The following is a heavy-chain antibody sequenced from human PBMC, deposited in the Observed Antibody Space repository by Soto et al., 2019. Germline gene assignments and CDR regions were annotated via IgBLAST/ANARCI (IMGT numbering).Heavy chain of an antibody. CDR2: ISYDGSNK. J-gene: IGHJ6*02. CDR3: AKDLIVTAYCGGDCYKYGMDV. V-gene: IGHV3-30*18. CDR1: GFTFSSYG. Sequence: PVGSLRLSCAASGFTFSSYGMHWVRQAPGKGLEWVAVISYDGSNKYYADSVKGRFTISRDNSKNTLYLQMNSLRAEDTAVYYCAKDLIVTAYCGGDCYKYGMDVWGQGTTVTVS. D-gene: IGHD2-21*02.